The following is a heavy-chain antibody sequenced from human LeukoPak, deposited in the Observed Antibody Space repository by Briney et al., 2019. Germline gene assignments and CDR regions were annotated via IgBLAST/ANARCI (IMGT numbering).Heavy chain of an antibody. J-gene: IGHJ6*02. CDR1: GFTFSSYA. V-gene: IGHV3-23*01. D-gene: IGHD2-2*01. CDR3: ARESVRSDAYYYGVDV. CDR2: ISGSGGST. Sequence: PGGSLRLSCAASGFTFSSYAMSWVRQAPGKGLEWVSAISGSGGSTYYADSVKGRFTISRDNSKNTLYLQMNSLRVEDTAVYYCARESVRSDAYYYGVDVWGQGTTVTVSS.